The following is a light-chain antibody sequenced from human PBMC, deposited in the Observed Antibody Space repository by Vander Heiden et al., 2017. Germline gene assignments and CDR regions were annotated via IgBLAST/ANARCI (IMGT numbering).Light chain of an antibody. Sequence: QSALTQPRSVSGSPGQSVTISCTGTSSDVGSYDYVSWYQQHPGKAPKVMIYDVNRRPAGVPDRFSGSKSGNTASPTISGLQAEDDADYYCCSYASTYRLVFGGGTKLTVL. J-gene: IGLJ2*01. V-gene: IGLV2-11*01. CDR1: SSDVGSYDY. CDR3: CSYASTYRLV. CDR2: DVN.